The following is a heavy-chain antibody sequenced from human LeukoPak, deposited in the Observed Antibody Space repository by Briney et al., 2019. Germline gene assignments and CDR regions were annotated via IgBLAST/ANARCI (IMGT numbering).Heavy chain of an antibody. CDR3: ATYRQVLLPFES. J-gene: IGHJ4*02. V-gene: IGHV3-23*01. Sequence: GGSLRLSCAASGFTFSTFAMICVRRPPGKGLEWVSSIFPSGGEIHYADSVRGRFTISRDNSKSTLSLQMNSLRAEDTAIYYCATYRQVLLPFESWGQGTLVSVSS. CDR1: GFTFSTFA. D-gene: IGHD2-8*02. CDR2: IFPSGGEI.